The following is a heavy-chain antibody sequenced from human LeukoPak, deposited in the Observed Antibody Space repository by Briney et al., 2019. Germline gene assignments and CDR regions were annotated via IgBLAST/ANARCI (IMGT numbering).Heavy chain of an antibody. CDR2: VQISENN. D-gene: IGHD6-13*01. Sequence: PSETLSLTCTVFGGYISDYYWTWIRQSAGKGLEWIGRVQISENNNYNPSLRSRVTLSLDTSKNQFSLGLTSVTAADTAIYYCARESVAAGTRWFDYWGQGTLVTVSS. J-gene: IGHJ4*02. CDR1: GGYISDYY. CDR3: ARESVAAGTRWFDY. V-gene: IGHV4-4*07.